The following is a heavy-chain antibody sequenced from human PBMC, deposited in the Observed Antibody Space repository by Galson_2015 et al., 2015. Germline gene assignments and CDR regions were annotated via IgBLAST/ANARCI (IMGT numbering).Heavy chain of an antibody. CDR1: GFTFSSYG. D-gene: IGHD3-3*01. Sequence: SLRLSCAASGFTFSSYGMHWVRQAPGKGLEWVAVISYDGSNKYYADSVKGRFTISRDNSKNTLYLQMNSLRAEDTAVYYCARDRYDFWSGYHGGQKNYYYYGMDVWGQGTTVTVSS. CDR2: ISYDGSNK. V-gene: IGHV3-30*03. J-gene: IGHJ6*02. CDR3: ARDRYDFWSGYHGGQKNYYYYGMDV.